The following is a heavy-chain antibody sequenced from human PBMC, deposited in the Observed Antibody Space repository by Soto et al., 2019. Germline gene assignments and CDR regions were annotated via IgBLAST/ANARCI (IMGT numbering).Heavy chain of an antibody. CDR1: GASISGSYYF. V-gene: IGHV4-39*01. D-gene: IGHD1-20*01. J-gene: IGHJ4*02. CDR3: AATQKGYNWNYFDH. CDR2: VFYTGFT. Sequence: SETLSLTCAVSGASISGSYYFWAWLRQSPGKGPEWIGSVFYTGFTSYNPSLESRVSVSVDTSKSQFSLKLSAVTAADTAVYYCAATQKGYNWNYFDHWGQGALVTVSS.